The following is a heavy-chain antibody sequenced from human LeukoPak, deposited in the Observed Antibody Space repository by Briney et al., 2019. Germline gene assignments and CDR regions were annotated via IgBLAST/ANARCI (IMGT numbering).Heavy chain of an antibody. CDR3: ARGRQWLVQWYFDL. CDR2: ISGSGDST. J-gene: IGHJ2*01. V-gene: IGHV3-23*01. D-gene: IGHD6-19*01. CDR1: GFTFSSYS. Sequence: TGGSLRLSCAASGFTFSSYSMNWVRQAPGKGLEWVSGISGSGDSTYYTDSVKGRFTISRDNSKNTLYLQMNSLRAEDTAVYYCARGRQWLVQWYFDLWGRGTLVTVSS.